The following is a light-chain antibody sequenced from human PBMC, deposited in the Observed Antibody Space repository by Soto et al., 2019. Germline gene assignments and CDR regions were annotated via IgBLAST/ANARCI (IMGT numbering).Light chain of an antibody. Sequence: QLVLTQPPSVSAAPGQTVTISCSGRSSNIGNNYVSWYQQLPGTAPKLLIYDNNKRPSGIPDRFSGSKSGTSATLGITGLQTGDEADYYCGTWDSSLSAVVFGGGTKLTVL. CDR2: DNN. V-gene: IGLV1-51*01. CDR3: GTWDSSLSAVV. J-gene: IGLJ3*02. CDR1: SSNIGNNY.